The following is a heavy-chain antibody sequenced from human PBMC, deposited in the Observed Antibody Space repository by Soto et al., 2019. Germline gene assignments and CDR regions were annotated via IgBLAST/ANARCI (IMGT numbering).Heavy chain of an antibody. J-gene: IGHJ6*02. CDR2: IYYSGST. Sequence: SETLSLTCTVSGGSMSSYYWSWIRQPPGKGLEWIGYIYYSGSTNYNPSLKSRVTMSVDTPKNQFSLKLSSVTAADTAVYYCARQGASSGHYRIYYYYGMDVWGQGTTVTVSS. CDR3: ARQGASSGHYRIYYYYGMDV. V-gene: IGHV4-59*01. CDR1: GGSMSSYY. D-gene: IGHD3-22*01.